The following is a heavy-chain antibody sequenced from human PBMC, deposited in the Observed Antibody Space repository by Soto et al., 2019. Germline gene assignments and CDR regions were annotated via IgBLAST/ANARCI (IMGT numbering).Heavy chain of an antibody. CDR1: GYSFTSYW. CDR3: ARHYTSVAATRSYYYYGMDV. V-gene: IGHV5-51*01. D-gene: IGHD2-15*01. J-gene: IGHJ6*02. CDR2: IYPGDSDT. Sequence: PGESLKISCKGSGYSFTSYWIGWVRQMPGKGLEWMGIIYPGDSDTRYSPSFQGQVTISADKSISTAYLQWSSLKASDTAMYYCARHYTSVAATRSYYYYGMDVWGQGTTVTVSS.